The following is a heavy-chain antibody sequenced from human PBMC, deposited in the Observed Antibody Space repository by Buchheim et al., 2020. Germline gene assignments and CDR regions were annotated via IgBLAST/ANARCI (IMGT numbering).Heavy chain of an antibody. CDR2: ITAIGGST. CDR3: ARYQDTSYYDSIGDY. V-gene: IGHV3-23*01. Sequence: EVQLLESGGGLVQPGGSLRLSCAASGFTFSSHAMSWVRQAPKKGLEWVEGITAIGGSTYYADSVKGRFTISRDNSKNTLYLQMSSLRAEDTAIYYCARYQDTSYYDSIGDYWGQGTL. CDR1: GFTFSSHA. J-gene: IGHJ4*02. D-gene: IGHD3-22*01.